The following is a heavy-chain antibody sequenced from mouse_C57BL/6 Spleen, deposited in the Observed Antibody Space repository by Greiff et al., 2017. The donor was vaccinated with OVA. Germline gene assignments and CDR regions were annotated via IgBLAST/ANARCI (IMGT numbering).Heavy chain of an antibody. CDR2: INPSNGGT. V-gene: IGHV1-53*01. D-gene: IGHD2-3*01. Sequence: VKLQESGTELVKPGASVKLSCKASGYTFTSYWMHWVKQRPGQGLEWIGNINPSNGGTNYNEKFKSKATLTVDKSSSTAYMQLSSLTSEDSAVYYCARRSYDGYYGFDYWGQGTTLTVSS. CDR1: GYTFTSYW. J-gene: IGHJ2*01. CDR3: ARRSYDGYYGFDY.